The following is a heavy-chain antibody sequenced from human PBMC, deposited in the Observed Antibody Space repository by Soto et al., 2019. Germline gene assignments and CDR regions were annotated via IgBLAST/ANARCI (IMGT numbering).Heavy chain of an antibody. J-gene: IGHJ4*02. Sequence: SETLSLTCAVYGGSFSGYYWTWIRQPPGKGLEWIGYIYHSGSTYYNPSLKSRVTISVDRSKNQFSLKLRSVTAADTAVYFCATLRGLGVVSPYFDYWGQGLMVTVSS. D-gene: IGHD2-15*01. CDR2: IYHSGST. CDR1: GGSFSGYY. CDR3: ATLRGLGVVSPYFDY. V-gene: IGHV4-34*01.